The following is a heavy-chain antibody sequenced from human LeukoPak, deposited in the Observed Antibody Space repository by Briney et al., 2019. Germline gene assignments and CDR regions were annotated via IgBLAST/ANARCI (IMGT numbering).Heavy chain of an antibody. J-gene: IGHJ4*02. CDR2: IYPGDSDT. V-gene: IGHV5-51*01. CDR3: ARRLGYNWNHRRRYFDY. D-gene: IGHD1-20*01. CDR1: GYSFTSYW. Sequence: GESLKISCKGSGYSFTSYWIGWVRQMPGKGLEWMGIIYPGDSDTRYSPSFQGQVTISADKSISTAYLQWSSLKASDTAMYYCARRLGYNWNHRRRYFDYWGQGTLVTVSS.